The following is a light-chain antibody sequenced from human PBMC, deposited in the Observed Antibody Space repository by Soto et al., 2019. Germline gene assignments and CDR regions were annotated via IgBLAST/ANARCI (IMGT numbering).Light chain of an antibody. V-gene: IGKV3-11*01. CDR2: DAS. CDR3: QQRSNWPLT. CDR1: QSVSKY. J-gene: IGKJ5*01. Sequence: EIVLTQSPATLSLSPGERATLSCRASQSVSKYLAWYQQKPGQAPRLLIYDASNRATGIPARFSGSGSGTDFPLTISSLEPEDFAVYYCQQRSNWPLTFGQGPRLEIK.